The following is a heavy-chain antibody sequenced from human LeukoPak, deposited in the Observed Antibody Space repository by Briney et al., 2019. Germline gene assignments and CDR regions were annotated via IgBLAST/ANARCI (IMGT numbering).Heavy chain of an antibody. CDR2: VWNDGGKE. J-gene: IGHJ4*02. CDR3: VKDWNGNNRYFDY. CDR1: GFTFRTYG. Sequence: PGRSLRLSCAASGFTFRTYGMHWVRQAPGKGLEWVSLVWNDGGKEEYADSVKGRFTISRDNSKNMLYLQINGLRVEDTAVYYCVKDWNGNNRYFDYWGQGTLVTVSS. V-gene: IGHV3-33*03. D-gene: IGHD3-3*01.